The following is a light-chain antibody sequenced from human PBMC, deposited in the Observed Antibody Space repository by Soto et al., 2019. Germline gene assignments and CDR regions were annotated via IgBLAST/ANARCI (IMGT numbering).Light chain of an antibody. CDR1: SSDVGGYKY. V-gene: IGLV2-14*03. CDR2: DVS. Sequence: QSVLTQPASVSGSPGQSITISCTGTSSDVGGYKYVSWYQQHPGKAPKLMIYDVSNRPSGVSNRFSGSKSGNTAFLTISGLQAEDEADYYCSSYRSSSTLGVFGTGTKLTVL. CDR3: SSYRSSSTLGV. J-gene: IGLJ1*01.